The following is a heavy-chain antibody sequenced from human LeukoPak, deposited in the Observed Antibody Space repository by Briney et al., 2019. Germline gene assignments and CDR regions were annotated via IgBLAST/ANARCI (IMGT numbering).Heavy chain of an antibody. D-gene: IGHD3-10*01. CDR2: ISAYNGNT. Sequence: ASVKVSCKASGYTFTSYGISWVRQAPGQGLVWMGWISAYNGNTNYAQKLQGRVTMTTDTSTSTAYMELRSLRSDDTAVYYCARVLWFGELFYSFDYWGQGTLVTVSS. CDR3: ARVLWFGELFYSFDY. CDR1: GYTFTSYG. J-gene: IGHJ4*02. V-gene: IGHV1-18*01.